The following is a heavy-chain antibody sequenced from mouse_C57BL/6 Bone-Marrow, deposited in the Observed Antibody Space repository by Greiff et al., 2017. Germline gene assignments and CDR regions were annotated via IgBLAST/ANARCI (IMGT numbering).Heavy chain of an antibody. CDR1: GYTFTSYW. Sequence: VQLQQPGAELVRPGTSVKLSCKASGYTFTSYWMHWVKQRPGQGLEWIGVIDPSDSYTNYNQKFKGKATLTVDTSSSTAYMQLSSLTSEDSAVYYCARRAIYCFDYGGRGTTLTVSS. CDR3: ARRAIYCFDY. J-gene: IGHJ2*01. V-gene: IGHV1-59*01. D-gene: IGHD3-1*01. CDR2: IDPSDSYT.